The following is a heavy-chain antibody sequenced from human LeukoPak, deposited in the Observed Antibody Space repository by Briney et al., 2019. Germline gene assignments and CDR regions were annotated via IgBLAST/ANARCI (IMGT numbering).Heavy chain of an antibody. J-gene: IGHJ5*02. CDR3: ARDSCSSTSCYRRGYNWFDP. CDR2: ISSSSSYI. Sequence: GGSLRLSCAASGFTFSSYSMNWVRQAPGKGLEWVSYISSSSSYIYYADSVKGRFTISRDNAKNSLYLQMNSLRAEDTAVYYCARDSCSSTSCYRRGYNWFDPWGQGTLVTVSS. CDR1: GFTFSSYS. V-gene: IGHV3-21*01. D-gene: IGHD2-2*02.